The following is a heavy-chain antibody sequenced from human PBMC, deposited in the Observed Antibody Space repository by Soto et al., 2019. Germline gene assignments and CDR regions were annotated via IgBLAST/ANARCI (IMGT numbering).Heavy chain of an antibody. D-gene: IGHD3-3*01. CDR1: GFTFSSYA. J-gene: IGHJ4*02. CDR3: ARAGGGSDFWSGYSSTLDY. Sequence: GGSLRLSCAASGFTFSSYAMSWVRQAPGKGLEWVSAIICSGGSTYYADSVKGRFTISRDNSKNTLYLQMNSLRAEDTAVYYCARAGGGSDFWSGYSSTLDYWGQGTLVTVSS. CDR2: IICSGGST. V-gene: IGHV3-23*01.